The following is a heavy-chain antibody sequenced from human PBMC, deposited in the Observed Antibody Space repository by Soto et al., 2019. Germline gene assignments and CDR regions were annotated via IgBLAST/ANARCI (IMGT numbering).Heavy chain of an antibody. CDR3: ASRSDTVISLTY. J-gene: IGHJ4*02. CDR1: GFTFSSYA. D-gene: IGHD4-17*01. Sequence: GGSLRLSCVVSGFTFSSYAMNWGRLAPGTGLGWVSTSSGSFGSTYYSDSVQGRFIFSRDNSKKTLYLQMNSLRAEATAADYYASRSDTVISLTYWGQGTQVTVSS. V-gene: IGHV3-23*01. CDR2: SSGSFGST.